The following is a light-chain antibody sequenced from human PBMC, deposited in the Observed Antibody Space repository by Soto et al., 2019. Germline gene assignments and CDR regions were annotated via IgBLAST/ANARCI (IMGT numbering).Light chain of an antibody. V-gene: IGKV1-39*01. CDR2: DVS. CDR3: QQSYISPRT. Sequence: DIQITQPPSSLSSSVGDRVTITCRASQSISTYLNWYQQKSGNAPKLLIYDVSTLQTGVPSRFSGSGSWTDFTLTISSLPPEDFATYYCQQSYISPRTFGQGTKVEIK. J-gene: IGKJ1*01. CDR1: QSISTY.